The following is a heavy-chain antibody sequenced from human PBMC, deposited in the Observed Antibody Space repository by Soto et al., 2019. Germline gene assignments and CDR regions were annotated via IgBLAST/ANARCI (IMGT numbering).Heavy chain of an antibody. CDR1: ENTLTELT. J-gene: IGHJ4*02. Sequence: ASVKVSCKVPENTLTELTIDWLRQAPGKGLEWMGRSAPEEGEPIYPQKFQGRVSMTEDPSTDTAYMELTCLRSEDTAVYFCAADRKIVGTIGAFDFWGQGTLVTVYS. CDR3: AADRKIVGTIGAFDF. V-gene: IGHV1-24*01. D-gene: IGHD1-26*01. CDR2: SAPEEGEP.